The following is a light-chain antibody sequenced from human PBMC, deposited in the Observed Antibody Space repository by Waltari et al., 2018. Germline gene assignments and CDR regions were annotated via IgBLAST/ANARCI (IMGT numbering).Light chain of an antibody. CDR3: QQSYSTPWT. V-gene: IGKV1-39*01. Sequence: DIQMTQSPSSLSASVGDRVTITCRASQSISSYLNWYQQKPGKAPKLLIYAASSLQFGVPSRFSGSGSGTDFTLTISSLQPEDFATYYCQQSYSTPWTFGQGTKVEIK. J-gene: IGKJ1*01. CDR1: QSISSY. CDR2: AAS.